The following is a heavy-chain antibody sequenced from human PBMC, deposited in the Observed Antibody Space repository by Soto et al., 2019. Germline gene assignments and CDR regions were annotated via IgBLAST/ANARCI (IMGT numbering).Heavy chain of an antibody. D-gene: IGHD3-22*01. J-gene: IGHJ4*02. Sequence: GGSLRLSCAASGFTFSDYYMSWIRQAPGRGLEWVSYISSSGSTIYYADSVKGRFTISRDNAKNSLYLQMNSLRAEDTAVYYCARDRYYYDSSGYSLPLFDYWGQGTLVTVSS. CDR3: ARDRYYYDSSGYSLPLFDY. V-gene: IGHV3-11*01. CDR1: GFTFSDYY. CDR2: ISSSGSTI.